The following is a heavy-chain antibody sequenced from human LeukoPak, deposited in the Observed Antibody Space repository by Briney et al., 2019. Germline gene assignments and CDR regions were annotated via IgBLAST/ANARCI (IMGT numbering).Heavy chain of an antibody. CDR3: ARPRGTVTTGNYFDY. J-gene: IGHJ4*02. V-gene: IGHV4-39*01. Sequence: SKTLSLTCTVSGGSISSSSYYWGWIRQPPGKGLEWIGSIYYSGSTYYNPSLKSRVTISVDTSKNQFSLKLSSVTAADTAVYYCARPRGTVTTGNYFDYWGQGTLVTVSS. CDR2: IYYSGST. CDR1: GGSISSSSYY. D-gene: IGHD4-17*01.